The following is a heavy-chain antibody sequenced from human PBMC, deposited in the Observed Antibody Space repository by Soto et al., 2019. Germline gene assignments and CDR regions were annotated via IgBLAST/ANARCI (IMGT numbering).Heavy chain of an antibody. CDR1: FSPFSHFW. CDR2: LYPGSSSP. Sequence: SLPISFPFSFSPFSHFWISLFLPLPFQVLESMLLLYPGSSSPRYSPSFHGKVTISADRSIGTAYLQWSSLEASDSAFYFCARSPRSSPYFDYWGQGALVTVSS. V-gene: IGHV5-51*01. D-gene: IGHD6-13*01. CDR3: ARSPRSSPYFDY. J-gene: IGHJ4*02.